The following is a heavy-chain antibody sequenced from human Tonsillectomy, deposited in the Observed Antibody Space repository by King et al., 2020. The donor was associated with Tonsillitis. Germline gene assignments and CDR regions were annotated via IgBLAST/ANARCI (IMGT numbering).Heavy chain of an antibody. V-gene: IGHV3-30*18. CDR3: AKDLGWGSDFPPLEH. CDR2: ISHDGTTK. J-gene: IGHJ4*02. Sequence: VQLVESGGGVVPPGRSLRLSCAASGITFSAYGMHWIRQAPGRGLEWVAVISHDGTTKYNGDSGEGRFTISRDNSKSTLYLEMNSLRPEDTAVYYCAKDLGWGSDFPPLEHWGQGTLVTVSS. D-gene: IGHD3-16*01. CDR1: GITFSAYG.